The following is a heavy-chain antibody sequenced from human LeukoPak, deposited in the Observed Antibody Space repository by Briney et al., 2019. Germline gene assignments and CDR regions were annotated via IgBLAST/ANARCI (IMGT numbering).Heavy chain of an antibody. J-gene: IGHJ4*02. D-gene: IGHD5/OR15-5a*01. CDR1: GCTFSSYA. CDR3: ARTSVYDSPFDY. CDR2: ISYDGSNK. Sequence: GMSLRLSCAASGCTFSSYAMHWVRQAPGKGLEWVAVISYDGSNKYYADSVKGRFTISRDNSKNTLYLQMNSLRAEDTAVYYCARTSVYDSPFDYWGQGTLVTVSS. V-gene: IGHV3-30-3*01.